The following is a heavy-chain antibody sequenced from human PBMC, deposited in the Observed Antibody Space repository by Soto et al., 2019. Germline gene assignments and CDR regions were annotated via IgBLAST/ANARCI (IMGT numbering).Heavy chain of an antibody. D-gene: IGHD2-21*02. Sequence: QVQLVQSGAEVKKPGSSVKVSCKASGGTFSSYAISWVRQAPGQGLEWMGGIIPIFGTANYAQKFQGRVTSTADESTSTAYMELSSLRSEDTAVYYCARGGGCGGDCYYYYYGMDVWGQGTTVTVSS. V-gene: IGHV1-69*01. CDR3: ARGGGCGGDCYYYYYGMDV. CDR2: IIPIFGTA. J-gene: IGHJ6*02. CDR1: GGTFSSYA.